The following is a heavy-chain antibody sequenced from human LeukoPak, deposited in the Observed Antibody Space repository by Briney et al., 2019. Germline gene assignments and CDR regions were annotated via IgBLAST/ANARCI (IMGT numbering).Heavy chain of an antibody. J-gene: IGHJ5*02. V-gene: IGHV4-39*01. D-gene: IGHD3-10*01. Sequence: SETLSLICNVSGASINSISYYWGWIRQPPGKGLEWIGSIYYSGSTYYNPSLKSRVTISVDTSKNQFSLKLSSVTAADTAVYYCARRSKGWFDPWGQGTLVTVSS. CDR2: IYYSGST. CDR3: ARRSKGWFDP. CDR1: GASINSISYY.